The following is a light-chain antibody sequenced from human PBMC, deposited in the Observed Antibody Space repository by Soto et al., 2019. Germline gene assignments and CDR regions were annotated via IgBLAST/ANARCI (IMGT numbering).Light chain of an antibody. CDR3: QHYNYWPYT. V-gene: IGKV3D-15*01. Sequence: VMPQSPATLSVSPGERATRSCRASQSVSSSYLAWYQQKPGQAPRLLIYAASNRATGIPARFSGSGSGTDFTLTISSLQSEDFAVYYCQHYNYWPYTFGQGTKVDIK. J-gene: IGKJ2*01. CDR1: QSVSSSY. CDR2: AAS.